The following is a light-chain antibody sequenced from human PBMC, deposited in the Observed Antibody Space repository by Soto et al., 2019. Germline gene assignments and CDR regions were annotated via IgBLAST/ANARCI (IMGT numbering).Light chain of an antibody. Sequence: DIQMTQSPSSLSASVGDRVIITCRTSQSISNYLNWYQHKPGKAPKVLISAASNLQSGVPSRFSGSGSGIVFTLTISSLQPEDFATYFCQQSYTLSPLTFGGGTKVEIK. J-gene: IGKJ4*01. CDR2: AAS. CDR1: QSISNY. V-gene: IGKV1-39*01. CDR3: QQSYTLSPLT.